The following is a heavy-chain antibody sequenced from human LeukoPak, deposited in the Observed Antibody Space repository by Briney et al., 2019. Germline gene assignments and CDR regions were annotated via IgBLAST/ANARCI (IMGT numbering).Heavy chain of an antibody. CDR2: ISGSGGST. V-gene: IGHV3-23*01. CDR3: AKTYCSGGSCYGTRGPWFDP. Sequence: GGSLRLSCAASGFTFSSYAMSWVRQAPGKGLEWVSAISGSGGSTNYADSVKGRFTISRDNSKNTLYLQMNSLRAEDTAVYYCAKTYCSGGSCYGTRGPWFDPWGQGTLVTVSS. CDR1: GFTFSSYA. D-gene: IGHD2-15*01. J-gene: IGHJ5*02.